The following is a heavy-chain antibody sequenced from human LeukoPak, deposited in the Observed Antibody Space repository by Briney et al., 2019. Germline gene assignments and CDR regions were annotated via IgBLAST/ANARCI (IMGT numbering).Heavy chain of an antibody. D-gene: IGHD3-10*02. CDR1: GFTFSSYG. J-gene: IGHJ4*02. CDR3: AKDVLNSYYFDY. Sequence: GGSLRLSCAASGFTFSSYGMHWVRQAPGKGLEWVAFIRYDGSNKYYADSVKGRSTISRDNSKNTLYLQMNSLRAEDTAVYYCAKDVLNSYYFDYWGQGTLVTVSS. CDR2: IRYDGSNK. V-gene: IGHV3-30*02.